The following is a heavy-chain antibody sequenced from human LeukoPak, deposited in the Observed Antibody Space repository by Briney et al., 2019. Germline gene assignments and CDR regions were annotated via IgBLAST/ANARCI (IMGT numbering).Heavy chain of an antibody. V-gene: IGHV3-30*02. D-gene: IGHD6-6*01. CDR1: GFTFSSYG. CDR3: AKLWYSSSSVAFDI. J-gene: IGHJ3*02. CDR2: IRYNGSNK. Sequence: PGGPLRLSCAASGFTFSSYGMHWVRQAPGKGLEWVAFIRYNGSNKYYADSVKGRFTISRDNSKNTLYLQMNSLRAEDTAVYYCAKLWYSSSSVAFDIWGQGTMVTVSS.